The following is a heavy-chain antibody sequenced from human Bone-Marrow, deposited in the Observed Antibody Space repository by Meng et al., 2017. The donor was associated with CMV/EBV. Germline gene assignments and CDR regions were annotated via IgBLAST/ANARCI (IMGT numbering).Heavy chain of an antibody. CDR3: ARHYYDSSGYPRRTDFFDY. CDR2: IYYSGST. V-gene: IGHV4-39*07. Sequence: SSSYYWGWIRQPPGKGLEWIGSIYYSGSTYYNPSLKSRVTISVDTSKNQLSLKLSSVTAADTAVYYCARHYYDSSGYPRRTDFFDYWGQGTLVTVSS. CDR1: SSSYY. J-gene: IGHJ4*02. D-gene: IGHD3-22*01.